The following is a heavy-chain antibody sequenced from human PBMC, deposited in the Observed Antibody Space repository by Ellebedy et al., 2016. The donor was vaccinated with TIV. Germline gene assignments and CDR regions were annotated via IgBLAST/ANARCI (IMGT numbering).Heavy chain of an antibody. Sequence: ASVKVSCXASGYTFNNYGISWVRQAPGQGLEWMGWISAYNGDINYAQKLRGRVTMTTDTSTSTAYMELRSLRSDDTSVYYCARDLFQYDSSGYFEDTFDIWGQGTKVIV. CDR3: ARDLFQYDSSGYFEDTFDI. CDR2: ISAYNGDI. D-gene: IGHD3-22*01. V-gene: IGHV1-18*01. CDR1: GYTFNNYG. J-gene: IGHJ3*02.